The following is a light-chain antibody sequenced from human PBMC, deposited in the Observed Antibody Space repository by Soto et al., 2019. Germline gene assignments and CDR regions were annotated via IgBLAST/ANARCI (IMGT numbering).Light chain of an antibody. V-gene: IGKV3-15*01. CDR3: QQYVSSPLT. J-gene: IGKJ4*01. Sequence: EVVLTQSPATLSVSPGDRATLSCRASQYIGSAVAWYHQRSGQAPRLLIFDASIRVPTTPARFSGSVSGTEFTLTISRLEPEDFAVYYCQQYVSSPLTFGGGTKGDIK. CDR1: QYIGSA. CDR2: DAS.